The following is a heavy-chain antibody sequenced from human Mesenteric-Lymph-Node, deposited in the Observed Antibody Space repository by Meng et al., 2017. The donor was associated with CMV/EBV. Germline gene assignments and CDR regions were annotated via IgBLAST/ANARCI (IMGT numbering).Heavy chain of an antibody. Sequence: FSSYAMSWCRQAPGKGLEWVSVIYSGGSSTYYADSVKGRFTISRDNSKNTLYLQMNSLRAEDTAVYYCAKVSVDDSSGYYNSYYFDYWGQGTLVTVSS. CDR1: FSSYA. V-gene: IGHV3-23*03. D-gene: IGHD3-22*01. J-gene: IGHJ4*02. CDR2: IYSGGSST. CDR3: AKVSVDDSSGYYNSYYFDY.